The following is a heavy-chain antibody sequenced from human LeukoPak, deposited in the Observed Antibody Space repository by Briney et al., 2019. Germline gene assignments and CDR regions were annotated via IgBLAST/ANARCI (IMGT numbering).Heavy chain of an antibody. J-gene: IGHJ4*02. V-gene: IGHV4-59*08. CDR2: IYYSRST. CDR1: GGSISSYY. Sequence: PSETLSLTCTVSGGSISSYYWSWIRQPPWTGLEWIGYIYYSRSTNYNPPLKSRVTISLDTFRSHFSLKLSSMTAADTAVYYCTRHSNWNYDYWGQGTLVTVSS. D-gene: IGHD1-7*01. CDR3: TRHSNWNYDY.